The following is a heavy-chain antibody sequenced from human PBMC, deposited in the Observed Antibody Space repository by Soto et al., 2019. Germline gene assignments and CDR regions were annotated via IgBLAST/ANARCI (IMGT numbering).Heavy chain of an antibody. D-gene: IGHD6-19*01. CDR1: GYSFITYG. CDR3: ARDREQGQATQHYQH. J-gene: IGHJ1*01. CDR2: ISPYNGNT. V-gene: IGHV1-18*01. Sequence: QVQLVQSGAEVKKPGASVKVSCKASGYSFITYGITWVRQAPGQGLEWMGWISPYNGNTNYAQKLQGRVTMTRDTSTTTAYLELRSLTSDDTDVYYCARDREQGQATQHYQHWGQGTLVTVSS.